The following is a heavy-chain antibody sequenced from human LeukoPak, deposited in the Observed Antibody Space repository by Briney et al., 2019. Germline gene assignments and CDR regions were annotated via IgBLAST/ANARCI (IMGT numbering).Heavy chain of an antibody. J-gene: IGHJ6*04. V-gene: IGHV3-23*01. CDR2: ISGSGGST. CDR1: GFTFSSYA. Sequence: TGGSLRLSCAASGFTFSSYAMSWVRQAPGKGLEWVSAISGSGGSTYYADSVKGRFTISRDNSKNTLYLQMNSLRAEDTAVYYCAKRGYRGYYYGMDVWGKGTTVTVSS. D-gene: IGHD5-12*01. CDR3: AKRGYRGYYYGMDV.